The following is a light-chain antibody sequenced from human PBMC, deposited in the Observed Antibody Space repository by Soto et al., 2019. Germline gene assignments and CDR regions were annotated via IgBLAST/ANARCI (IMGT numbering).Light chain of an antibody. CDR2: DAS. J-gene: IGKJ2*01. V-gene: IGKV1-5*01. CDR3: QQYNSYLYT. Sequence: DIQMTQSPSTLSASVGDRVTITCRASQSISSWLAWYQQKPGKAPKLLINDASNLECGVPSRFSGSGSGTEFTLTISSLQPDDFATYYCQQYNSYLYTFGQGTKLEIK. CDR1: QSISSW.